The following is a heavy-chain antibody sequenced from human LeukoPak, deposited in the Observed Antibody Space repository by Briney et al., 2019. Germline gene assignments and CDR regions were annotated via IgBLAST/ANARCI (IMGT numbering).Heavy chain of an antibody. CDR3: TCHSGWSGPSE. CDR1: GDSISSDKW. J-gene: IGHJ4*02. D-gene: IGHD6-19*01. Sequence: PSETLSLTCAVSGDSISSDKWWSWVRRPPGKGLEYIGEFHQSVSTNYNPSLKSRLTISVDKSKNQFSLKLSSVTAADTAVYYCTCHSGWSGPSEWGQGTLVTVSS. V-gene: IGHV4-4*02. CDR2: FHQSVST.